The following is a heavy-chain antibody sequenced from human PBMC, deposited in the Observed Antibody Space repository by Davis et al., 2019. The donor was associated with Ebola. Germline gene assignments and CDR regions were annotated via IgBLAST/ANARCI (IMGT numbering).Heavy chain of an antibody. CDR1: GFTFSTYA. V-gene: IGHV3-64D*08. CDR3: AKDTSNIWFDI. CDR2: INNNGDTT. D-gene: IGHD1-26*01. Sequence: GGSLRLSCSVSGFTFSTYAMHWVRQAPGRGLEYVSAINNNGDTTYYTDSVKGRFTISRDNSKNTLYLQMNGLRIEDTAIYYCAKDTSNIWFDIWGQGTNVTVSS. J-gene: IGHJ3*02.